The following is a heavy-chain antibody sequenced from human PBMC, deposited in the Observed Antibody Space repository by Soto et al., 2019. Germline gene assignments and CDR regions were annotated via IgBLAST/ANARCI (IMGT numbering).Heavy chain of an antibody. CDR1: GFTFRSYC. V-gene: IGHV3-33*06. CDR2: IWYGGSNK. CDR3: AKERGQGHYYLGMEF. Sequence: GGSLRLSCAACGFTFRSYCIHWVRQAACKGLEWVAVIWYGGSNKYYADSVKGRFTISRDNSKNRLYLQMNSLRVEDTAVYYCAKERGQGHYYLGMEFWGQGTTVPVCS. J-gene: IGHJ6*01. D-gene: IGHD3-10*01.